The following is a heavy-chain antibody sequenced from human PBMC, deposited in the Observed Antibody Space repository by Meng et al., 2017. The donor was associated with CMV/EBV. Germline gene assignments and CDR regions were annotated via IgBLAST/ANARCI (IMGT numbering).Heavy chain of an antibody. CDR1: GGSISSYY. CDR2: IYYSGST. D-gene: IGHD6-13*01. CDR3: ARDIRSRIAAAGTPPGY. Sequence: SETLSLTCTVSGGSISSYYWSWIRQPPGKGLEWIGYIYYSGSTNYNPSLKSRVTISVDTSKNQFSLKLSSVTAADTAVYYCARDIRSRIAAAGTPPGYWGQGTLVTVSS. V-gene: IGHV4-59*01. J-gene: IGHJ4*02.